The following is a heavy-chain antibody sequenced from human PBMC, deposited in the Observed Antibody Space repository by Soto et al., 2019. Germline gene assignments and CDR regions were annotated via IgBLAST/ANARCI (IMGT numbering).Heavy chain of an antibody. J-gene: IGHJ4*02. CDR3: TGHGGNSY. Sequence: EVQLLESGGGLVQPGGSLILSCAASGFTLRTNGMSWVRQAPGKGLECVSSIIGGGDTYYADSVKGRFTISRDNSKNTLYLQMNRLRAEDTAVYYCTGHGGNSYLGQGTLVTVSS. D-gene: IGHD1-26*01. CDR2: IIGGGDT. CDR1: GFTLRTNG. V-gene: IGHV3-23*01.